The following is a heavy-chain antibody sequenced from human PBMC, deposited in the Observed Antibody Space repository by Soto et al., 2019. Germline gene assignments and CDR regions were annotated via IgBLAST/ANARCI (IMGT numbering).Heavy chain of an antibody. CDR2: MNPNSGNT. Sequence: ASVKVSCKASGYTFTSYDINWVRQATGQGLEWMGWMNPNSGNTGYAQKFQGRVTMTRNTSISTAYMELSSLRSEDTAVYYCAIQGHSNCDILTGYYRYLETYYMDVWGKGTTVTVSS. CDR3: AIQGHSNCDILTGYYRYLETYYMDV. CDR1: GYTFTSYD. J-gene: IGHJ6*03. V-gene: IGHV1-8*01. D-gene: IGHD3-9*01.